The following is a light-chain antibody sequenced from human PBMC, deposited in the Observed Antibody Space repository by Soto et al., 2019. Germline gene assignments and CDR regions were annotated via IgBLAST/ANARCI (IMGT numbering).Light chain of an antibody. Sequence: EIVLTQSPVTLSLSPGERATLVCRAIQSVTSSSIACHHQKPGQPPRLLIYGASSRATSIPDRFIASGSGTDFTLTISRLESEDSAVYYCQHYGSSPGLTFGGGTRLEI. CDR1: QSVTSSS. V-gene: IGKV3-20*01. CDR3: QHYGSSPGLT. CDR2: GAS. J-gene: IGKJ5*01.